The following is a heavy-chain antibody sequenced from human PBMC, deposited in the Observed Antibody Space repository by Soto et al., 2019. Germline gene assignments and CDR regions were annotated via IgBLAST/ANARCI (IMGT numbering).Heavy chain of an antibody. V-gene: IGHV3-33*01. Sequence: QVQLVESGGGVVQPGRSLRLSCAASGFTFSSYGMHWVRQAPGKGLEWVAVIWYDGSNKYYADSVKGRFTISRDNSKNSLYLQMNSLRAEDTAVYYCARDRDSSSWQGGGGYFDYWGQGTLVTVSS. J-gene: IGHJ4*02. CDR2: IWYDGSNK. CDR3: ARDRDSSSWQGGGGYFDY. D-gene: IGHD6-13*01. CDR1: GFTFSSYG.